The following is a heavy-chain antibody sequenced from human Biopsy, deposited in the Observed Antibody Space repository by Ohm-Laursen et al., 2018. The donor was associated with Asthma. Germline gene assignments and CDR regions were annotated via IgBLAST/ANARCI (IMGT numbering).Heavy chain of an antibody. D-gene: IGHD3-22*01. Sequence: SLRLSCTASGFTFGDYWMSWVRQVPGKGLEWVANIKHDGIEKNHVDSLKGRFTISRDYSKNTLYLQMHSLRAEDTAVYYCARGDSSNWSHYYFDYWGQGTLVTVSS. CDR3: ARGDSSNWSHYYFDY. V-gene: IGHV3-7*03. J-gene: IGHJ4*02. CDR1: GFTFGDYW. CDR2: IKHDGIEK.